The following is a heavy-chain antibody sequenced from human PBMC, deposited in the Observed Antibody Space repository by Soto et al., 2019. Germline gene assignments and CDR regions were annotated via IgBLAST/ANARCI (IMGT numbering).Heavy chain of an antibody. CDR3: AKDSISDRETFNFDS. CDR1: GYTLTELS. Sequence: GASVKVSCKVSGYTLTELSMHWVRQAPGKGLEWMGGFDPEDGETIYAQRFQGRVTMTEDTSTDTAYMELSSLRSEDTAFYYCAKDSISDRETFNFDSWGQGTLVTVSS. CDR2: FDPEDGET. D-gene: IGHD1-26*01. V-gene: IGHV1-24*01. J-gene: IGHJ4*02.